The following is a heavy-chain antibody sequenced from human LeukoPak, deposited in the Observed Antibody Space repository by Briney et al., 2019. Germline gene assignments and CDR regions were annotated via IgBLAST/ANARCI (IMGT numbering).Heavy chain of an antibody. Sequence: ASVKVSCKASGYTFSSYVMQWVRQAPGQRLEWMGWINAGNGKTKYSQEFQGRVTITRDTSASIAYMELSSLRSEDMAVYYCARDRRIGAYSYMDVWGKGTTVTVSS. J-gene: IGHJ6*03. CDR2: INAGNGKT. CDR3: ARDRRIGAYSYMDV. D-gene: IGHD2-15*01. V-gene: IGHV1-3*03. CDR1: GYTFSSYV.